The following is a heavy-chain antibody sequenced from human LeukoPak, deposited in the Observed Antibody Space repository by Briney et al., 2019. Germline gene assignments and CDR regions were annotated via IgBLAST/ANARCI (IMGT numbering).Heavy chain of an antibody. J-gene: IGHJ3*02. CDR3: ARRDIVATRNAFDI. Sequence: GGSLRLSCAASGFTFSSYSMNWVRQAPGKGLEWVSSISISSSYIYYADSVKGRFTISRDNAKNSLYLQMNRLRAEDTAEYYCARRDIVATRNAFDIWGQGTMVTVSS. D-gene: IGHD5-12*01. CDR1: GFTFSSYS. V-gene: IGHV3-21*01. CDR2: ISISSSYI.